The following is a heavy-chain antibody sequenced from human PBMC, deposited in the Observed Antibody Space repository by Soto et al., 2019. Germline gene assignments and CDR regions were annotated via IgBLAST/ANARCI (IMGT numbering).Heavy chain of an antibody. J-gene: IGHJ4*02. CDR3: AKIPPGYSYGYFYFDY. CDR2: ISGSGGST. CDR1: GFTVSRDY. D-gene: IGHD5-18*01. Sequence: GGSLRLSCAASGFTVSRDYMSWVRQAPGKGLEWVSAISGSGGSTYYADSVKGRFTISRDNSKNTLYLQMNSLRAEDTAVYYCAKIPPGYSYGYFYFDYWGQGTLVTVSS. V-gene: IGHV3-23*01.